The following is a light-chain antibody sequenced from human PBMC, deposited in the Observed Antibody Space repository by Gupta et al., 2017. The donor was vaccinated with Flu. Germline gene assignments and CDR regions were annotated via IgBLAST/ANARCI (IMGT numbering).Light chain of an antibody. J-gene: IGLJ1*01. CDR1: SSDFGGYDY. V-gene: IGLV2-11*01. Sequence: SSDFGGYDYVSWYQHHPGKAPKLIIYDVNQRPSGVPDRFSGSKSGNTASLTISGLQAEDEADYYCSSYAGTYTRYVFGTGTEITVL. CDR3: SSYAGTYTRYV. CDR2: DVN.